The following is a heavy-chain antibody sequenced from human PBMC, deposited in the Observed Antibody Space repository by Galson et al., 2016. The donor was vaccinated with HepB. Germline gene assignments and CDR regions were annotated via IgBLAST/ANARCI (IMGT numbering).Heavy chain of an antibody. CDR1: GFTFGTYA. CDR2: ISGDGVHT. CDR3: ARRNGDPLYYYFDY. D-gene: IGHD4-17*01. Sequence: SLRLSCAASGFTFGTYAMYWVRQAPGRGLECVSSISGDGVHTYYAYSVRGRFAISRDNSKNTLYLQMSSLSAEDTAVYYCARRNGDPLYYYFDYWSRGTLVSVSS. J-gene: IGHJ4*02. V-gene: IGHV3-23*01.